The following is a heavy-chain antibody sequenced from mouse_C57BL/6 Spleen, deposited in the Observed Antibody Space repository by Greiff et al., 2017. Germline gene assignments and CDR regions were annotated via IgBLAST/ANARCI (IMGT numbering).Heavy chain of an antibody. CDR1: GYTFTDYY. J-gene: IGHJ4*01. CDR3: ARNYGRVYAMDY. CDR2: IFPGSGST. V-gene: IGHV1-75*01. Sequence: VQLQESGPELVKPGASVKISCKASGYTFTDYYINWVKQRPGQGLEWIGWIFPGSGSTYYNEKFKGKATLTVDKSSSTAYMLLSSLTSEDSAVYVCARNYGRVYAMDYWGQGTSVTVSS. D-gene: IGHD1-1*01.